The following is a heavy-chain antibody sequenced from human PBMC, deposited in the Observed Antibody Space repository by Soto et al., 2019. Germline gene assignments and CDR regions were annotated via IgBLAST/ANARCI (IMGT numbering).Heavy chain of an antibody. Sequence: QVQLVQSGAQVKKPGASVKVSCKASGYTFDNYALHWVRQAPGRRLEWMGWIHAGNGYTKYSQSFQGRVNMTRDTSAITVHMVLRSLRSEDTAVYSCALVQYSGYDCKRAFDIWGQGTMVTVSS. V-gene: IGHV1-3*01. CDR1: GYTFDNYA. CDR2: IHAGNGYT. D-gene: IGHD5-12*01. J-gene: IGHJ3*02. CDR3: ALVQYSGYDCKRAFDI.